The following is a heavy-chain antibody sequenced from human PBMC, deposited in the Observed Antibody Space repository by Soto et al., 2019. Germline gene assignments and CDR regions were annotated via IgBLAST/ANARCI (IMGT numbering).Heavy chain of an antibody. Sequence: SETLSLTCTVSGRPITGDYWGWIRQPPGKALEYIGHIYYTGSTRYNPSLTSRVTISLDTSREQFSLKLTSVTAADTAVYYCAKSIAARPPFGMDVWGQGTTVTVSS. CDR1: GRPITGDY. CDR2: IYYTGST. D-gene: IGHD6-6*01. J-gene: IGHJ6*02. CDR3: AKSIAARPPFGMDV. V-gene: IGHV4-59*01.